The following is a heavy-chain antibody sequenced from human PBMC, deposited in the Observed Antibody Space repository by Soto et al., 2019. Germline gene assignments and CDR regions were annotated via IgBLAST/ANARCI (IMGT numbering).Heavy chain of an antibody. CDR3: AKEARLGYSSNWYFHPLDY. D-gene: IGHD6-13*01. CDR2: ISGSGGST. Sequence: GGSLRLSCAASGFTFSNYAMTWVRQAPGKGLEWVSAISGSGGSTYYADSVKGRFTISRDNSKNTLYLRMNSLRAEDTAVYYCAKEARLGYSSNWYFHPLDYWGQGTLVTVSS. CDR1: GFTFSNYA. V-gene: IGHV3-23*01. J-gene: IGHJ4*02.